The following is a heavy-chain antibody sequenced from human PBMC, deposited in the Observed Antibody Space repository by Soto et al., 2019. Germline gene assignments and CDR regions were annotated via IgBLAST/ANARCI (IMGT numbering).Heavy chain of an antibody. CDR1: GGSFSGYY. J-gene: IGHJ4*02. V-gene: IGHV4-34*01. D-gene: IGHD6-6*01. CDR2: INHSGST. Sequence: QVQLQQWGAGLLKPSETLSLTCAVYGGSFSGYYWSWIRQPPGKGLEWIGEINHSGSTNYNPSLKSRVIMSVDTSKNQFSLKLSSVTAADTAVYYCARGPRSIAAGKGRYFGYWGQGTLVTVSS. CDR3: ARGPRSIAAGKGRYFGY.